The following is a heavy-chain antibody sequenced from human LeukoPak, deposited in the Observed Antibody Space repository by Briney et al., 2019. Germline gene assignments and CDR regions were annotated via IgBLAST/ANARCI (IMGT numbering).Heavy chain of an antibody. CDR1: GASMTLRTYY. J-gene: IGHJ4*02. D-gene: IGHD2-2*01. CDR2: IYHSGSA. CDR3: ARLTLCRACYCEPAAGPCGFDS. Sequence: SETLSPTCTLSGASMTLRTYYCGWIRQPPGMGLEWIGLIYHSGSAYYNASLESRVAISIDTSKGQFSLRLTSVAAADTALYFCARLTLCRACYCEPAAGPCGFDSWGQGALVIVSS. V-gene: IGHV4-39*01.